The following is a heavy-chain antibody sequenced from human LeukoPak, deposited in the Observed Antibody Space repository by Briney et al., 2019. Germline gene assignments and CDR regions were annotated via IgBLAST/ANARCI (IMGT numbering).Heavy chain of an antibody. CDR1: GYTFTSHD. CDR3: ATDPAITMVLGAYKF. J-gene: IGHJ4*02. V-gene: IGHV1-8*01. CDR2: MNPNSGNT. D-gene: IGHD3-10*01. Sequence: ASVKVSCKASGYTFTSHDINWVRQATGQGLEWMGWMNPNSGNTGYVQKFQGRVTMTEDTSTDTAYMELSSLRSEDTAVYYCATDPAITMVLGAYKFWGQGTLVTVSS.